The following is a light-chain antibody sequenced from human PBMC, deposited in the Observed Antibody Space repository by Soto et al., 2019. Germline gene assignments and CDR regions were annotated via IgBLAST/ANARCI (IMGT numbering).Light chain of an antibody. CDR2: GAS. Sequence: EIVMTQSPATLSVSPGERATLSCRASQSVSSNLAWYQQKPGQAPRLLIYGASTRATGIPARFSGSGSGTEFTLTISSLQSEDFATYYCQQTYSTLNSFGQGTKLEIK. V-gene: IGKV3-15*01. J-gene: IGKJ2*03. CDR3: QQTYSTLNS. CDR1: QSVSSN.